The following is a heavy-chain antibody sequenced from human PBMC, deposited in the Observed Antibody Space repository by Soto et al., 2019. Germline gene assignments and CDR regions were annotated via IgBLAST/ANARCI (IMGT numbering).Heavy chain of an antibody. D-gene: IGHD5-12*01. CDR2: IVPVFGRP. V-gene: IGHV1-69*13. J-gene: IGHJ4*02. Sequence: ASVKVSCKASGGSFSNFGISWVRQAPGQGLEWMGGIVPVFGRPNYAQRFRGRLTITADESTSTVCMELISLRSDDTAVYYCAREGSGYNFWGQGTQVTVSS. CDR1: GGSFSNFG. CDR3: AREGSGYNF.